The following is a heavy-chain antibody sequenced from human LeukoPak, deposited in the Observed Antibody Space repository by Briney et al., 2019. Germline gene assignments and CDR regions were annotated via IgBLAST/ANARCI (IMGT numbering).Heavy chain of an antibody. V-gene: IGHV1-2*02. Sequence: ASVKVSCKASGYTFTSYGISWVRQAPGQGLEWMGWINPNSGGTNYAQKFQGRVTMTRDTSISTAYMELSRLRSDDTAVYYCARGSLMVRGVPNWFDPWGQGTLVTVSS. D-gene: IGHD3-10*01. J-gene: IGHJ5*02. CDR1: GYTFTSYG. CDR2: INPNSGGT. CDR3: ARGSLMVRGVPNWFDP.